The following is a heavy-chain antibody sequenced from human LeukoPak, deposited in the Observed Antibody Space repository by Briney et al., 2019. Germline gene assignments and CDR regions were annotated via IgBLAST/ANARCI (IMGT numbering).Heavy chain of an antibody. CDR1: GFTFSSYG. D-gene: IGHD3-10*01. V-gene: IGHV4-39*07. Sequence: PGGSLRLSCAASGFTFSSYGMSWVRQPPGKGLEWIGSIYYSGSTYYNPSLKSRVTISVDTSKNQFSLKLSSVTAADTAVYYCARDYYGSGTWGQGTLVTVSS. CDR2: IYYSGST. J-gene: IGHJ5*02. CDR3: ARDYYGSGT.